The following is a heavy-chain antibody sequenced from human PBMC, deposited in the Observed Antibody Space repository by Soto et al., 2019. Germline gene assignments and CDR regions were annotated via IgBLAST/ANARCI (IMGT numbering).Heavy chain of an antibody. D-gene: IGHD3-22*01. CDR2: ISYDGSNK. J-gene: IGHJ5*02. CDR3: ARERDLEEYYDSGYTWFDP. Sequence: GGSLRLSCAASGFTFSSYAMHWVRQAPGKGLEWVAVISYDGSNKYYADSVKGRFTISRDNSKNTLYLQMNSLRAEDTAVYYCARERDLEEYYDSGYTWFDPWAQGTLVPVSS. V-gene: IGHV3-30-3*01. CDR1: GFTFSSYA.